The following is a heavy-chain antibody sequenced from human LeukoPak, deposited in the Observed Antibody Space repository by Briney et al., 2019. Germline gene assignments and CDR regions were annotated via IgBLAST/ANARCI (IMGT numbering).Heavy chain of an antibody. CDR1: GGSISSYY. Sequence: PSETLSLTCTVSGGSISSYYWSWIRQPPGKGLEWIGYIYYSGSTNYNPSLKSRVTISVDTSKNQFSLKLSSVTAADTAVYYCARDREPEEGFDYWGQGTLVTVSS. V-gene: IGHV4-59*01. CDR2: IYYSGST. D-gene: IGHD1-26*01. CDR3: ARDREPEEGFDY. J-gene: IGHJ4*02.